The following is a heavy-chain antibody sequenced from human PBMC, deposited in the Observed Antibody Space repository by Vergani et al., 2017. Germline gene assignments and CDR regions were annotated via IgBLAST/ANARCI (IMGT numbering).Heavy chain of an antibody. Sequence: EVQLVESGGGLVQPGGSLRLSCAASGFTFSSYAMSWVRQAPGKGLEWVSAISGSGGSTYYADSVKGRFTISRDNSKNTLYLQMNSLRAEDTAVYYCARPRSTVTTSPRAFDIWGQGTMVTVSS. CDR3: ARPRSTVTTSPRAFDI. V-gene: IGHV3-23*04. D-gene: IGHD4-11*01. J-gene: IGHJ3*02. CDR2: ISGSGGST. CDR1: GFTFSSYA.